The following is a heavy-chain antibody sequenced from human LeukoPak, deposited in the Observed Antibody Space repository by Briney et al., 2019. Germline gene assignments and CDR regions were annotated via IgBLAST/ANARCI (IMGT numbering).Heavy chain of an antibody. CDR3: ARDGAEYYYGSQWAPVFAY. CDR1: GFTFSSYA. V-gene: IGHV3-23*01. D-gene: IGHD3-10*01. CDR2: ISGSGGST. J-gene: IGHJ4*02. Sequence: PGGSPRLSCAASGFTFSSYAMSWVRQAPGKGLEWVSAISGSGGSTYYADSVKGRFTISRDNSKNTLYLQMNSLRAEDTAVYYCARDGAEYYYGSQWAPVFAYWGQGTLVTVSS.